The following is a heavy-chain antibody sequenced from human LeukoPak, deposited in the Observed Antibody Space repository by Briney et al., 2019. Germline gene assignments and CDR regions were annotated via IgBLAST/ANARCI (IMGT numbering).Heavy chain of an antibody. CDR1: GYTHTELS. CDR3: ATAFLSAATGYFDY. D-gene: IGHD3-3*01. V-gene: IGHV1-24*01. Sequence: ASVTVSCKVSGYTHTELSMHWVRQAPGKGLEWMGGFDPEDGETIYAQKFQGRVTMTEDTSTDTAYMELSSLRSEDTAVYYCATAFLSAATGYFDYWGQGTLVTVSS. CDR2: FDPEDGET. J-gene: IGHJ4*02.